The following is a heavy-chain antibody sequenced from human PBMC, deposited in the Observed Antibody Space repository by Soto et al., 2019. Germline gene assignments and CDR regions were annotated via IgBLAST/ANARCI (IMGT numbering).Heavy chain of an antibody. Sequence: QVHLVQSGAEVKKPGASVNVSCKGSGYGFTTYGITWVRQAPGQGLEWMAWISAHNGNTNYAQKIQGRVTLTRDTSTSTAYMELRSRRSDDTAVYYWARGRYGDYWGQGALVTVSS. D-gene: IGHD1-1*01. CDR3: ARGRYGDY. CDR2: ISAHNGNT. CDR1: GYGFTTYG. V-gene: IGHV1-18*01. J-gene: IGHJ4*02.